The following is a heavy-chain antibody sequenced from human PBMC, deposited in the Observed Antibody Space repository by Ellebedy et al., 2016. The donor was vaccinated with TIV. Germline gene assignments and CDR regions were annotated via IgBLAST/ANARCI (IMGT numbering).Heavy chain of an antibody. CDR3: AREIYYSPGTGRGGLDV. D-gene: IGHD3-10*01. J-gene: IGHJ6*02. Sequence: SETLSLXXTVSGGSISSYYWTWIRQPPGKGLEWIGYVHHSGGTNYSPALSSRVTISVHTSKRQFSLKLTSVTAADTALYYCAREIYYSPGTGRGGLDVWGQGTAVIVSS. CDR1: GGSISSYY. V-gene: IGHV4-59*01. CDR2: VHHSGGT.